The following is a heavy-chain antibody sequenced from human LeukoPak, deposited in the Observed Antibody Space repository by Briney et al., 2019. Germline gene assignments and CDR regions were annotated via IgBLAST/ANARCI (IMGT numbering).Heavy chain of an antibody. Sequence: ASVKVSCKASGYTFTSYYMHWVRQAPGQGLEWMGIINPSGGSTSYAQKFQGRVTMSRDTSTSTVYMELSSLRSEDTAVYYCARDRGFYYSYMDVWGKGTTVTISS. D-gene: IGHD3-10*01. CDR1: GYTFTSYY. CDR3: ARDRGFYYSYMDV. CDR2: INPSGGST. V-gene: IGHV1-46*01. J-gene: IGHJ6*03.